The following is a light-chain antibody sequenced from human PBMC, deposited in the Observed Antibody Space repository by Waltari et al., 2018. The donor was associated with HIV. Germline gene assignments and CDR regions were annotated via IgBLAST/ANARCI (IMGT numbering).Light chain of an antibody. J-gene: IGKJ3*01. CDR2: GAS. Sequence: EVVLTQSPGTLSLSPWETAILSCRASQKINNNNLAWYRQKPGQAPRLVIYGASSRATGIPDRFSGSVSWTDFTLAISGLEPEDFAVYYCQQYGTSSFSFGPGAKVDL. CDR1: QKINNNN. V-gene: IGKV3-20*01. CDR3: QQYGTSSFS.